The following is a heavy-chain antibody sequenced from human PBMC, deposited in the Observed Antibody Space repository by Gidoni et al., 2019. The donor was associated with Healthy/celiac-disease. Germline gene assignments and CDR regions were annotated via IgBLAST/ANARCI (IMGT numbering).Heavy chain of an antibody. CDR3: ARDFGYCSGGSCIDAFDI. CDR1: GGSISRGGYY. CDR2: IYYSGIT. D-gene: IGHD2-15*01. V-gene: IGHV4-31*03. J-gene: IGHJ3*02. Sequence: QVQLQESGPGRVKPSQTLSLTCTVSGGSISRGGYYWSWIRQHPGKGLEWIGYIYYSGITYYNPSLKSRVTISVDTSKNQFSLKLSSVTAADTAVYYCARDFGYCSGGSCIDAFDIWGQGTMVTVSS.